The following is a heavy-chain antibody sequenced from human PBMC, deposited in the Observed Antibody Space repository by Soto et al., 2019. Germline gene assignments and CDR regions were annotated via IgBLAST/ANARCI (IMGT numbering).Heavy chain of an antibody. V-gene: IGHV3-30*18. CDR2: ISYDGTNK. CDR1: GFTFSTYG. CDR3: AKDLQSYGDYDYYCY. D-gene: IGHD2-21*02. Sequence: QVQLVESGGGEVQPGRSLTISCAASGFTFSTYGMHWVRQTPGKGLEWVAVISYDGTNKFYSDSVKGRFTISRDNFKNKLTLQMNSLRADDTAVYSCAKDLQSYGDYDYYCY. J-gene: IGHJ6*03.